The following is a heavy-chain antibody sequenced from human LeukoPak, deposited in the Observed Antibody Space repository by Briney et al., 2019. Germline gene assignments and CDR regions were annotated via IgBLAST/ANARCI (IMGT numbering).Heavy chain of an antibody. CDR3: AKVPPAIFGVVIPFDY. J-gene: IGHJ4*02. D-gene: IGHD3-3*01. V-gene: IGHV3-30*02. CDR1: GFTFSSYG. CDR2: IRYDGSNK. Sequence: GGSLRLSCAASGFTFSSYGMHWVRQAPGKGLEWVAFIRYDGSNKYYADSVKGRFTISRDNSKNTLYLQMNSLRAEDTAVYYCAKVPPAIFGVVIPFDYWGQGTLVTVSS.